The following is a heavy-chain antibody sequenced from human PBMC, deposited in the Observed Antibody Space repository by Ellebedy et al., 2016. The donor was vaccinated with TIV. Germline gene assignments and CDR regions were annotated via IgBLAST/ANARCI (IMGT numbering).Heavy chain of an antibody. D-gene: IGHD2-2*02. Sequence: PGGSLRLSCAASGFTFSSYAMHWVRQAPGKGLEWVAVISYDVSNKYYADSVKGRFTISRDNSKNTLYLQMNSLRAEDTAVYYCARAGYCISTSCYKPYYYYYGMDVWGQGTTVTVSS. CDR2: ISYDVSNK. CDR1: GFTFSSYA. J-gene: IGHJ6*02. V-gene: IGHV3-30-3*01. CDR3: ARAGYCISTSCYKPYYYYYGMDV.